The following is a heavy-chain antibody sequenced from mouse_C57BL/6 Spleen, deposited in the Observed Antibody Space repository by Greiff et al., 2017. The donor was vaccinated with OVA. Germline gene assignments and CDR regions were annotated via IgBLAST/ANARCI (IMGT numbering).Heavy chain of an antibody. CDR3: ARGYYGSADY. Sequence: VMLVESGAELVKPGASVKISCKASGYAFSSYWMNWVKQRPGKGLEWIGQIYPGDGDTNYNGKFKGKATLTADKSSSTAYMQRSSLTSEDSAVYFCARGYYGSADYWGQGTTLTVSS. J-gene: IGHJ2*01. V-gene: IGHV1-80*01. D-gene: IGHD1-1*01. CDR1: GYAFSSYW. CDR2: IYPGDGDT.